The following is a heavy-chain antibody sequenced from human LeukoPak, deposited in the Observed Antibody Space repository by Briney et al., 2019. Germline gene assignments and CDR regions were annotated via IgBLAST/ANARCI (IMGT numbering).Heavy chain of an antibody. Sequence: SETLSLTCAVYGGSFSGYYWSWIRQPPGKGLEWIGEINHSGSTNYNPSLKSRVTISVDTSKNQFSLKLSSVTAADTAVYYCARLNRLEGITCYDFWSGPHGYFDYWGQGTLVTVSS. V-gene: IGHV4-34*01. CDR1: GGSFSGYY. CDR3: ARLNRLEGITCYDFWSGPHGYFDY. CDR2: INHSGST. D-gene: IGHD3-3*01. J-gene: IGHJ4*02.